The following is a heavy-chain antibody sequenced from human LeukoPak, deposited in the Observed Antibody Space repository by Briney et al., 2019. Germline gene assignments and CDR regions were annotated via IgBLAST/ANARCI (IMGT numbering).Heavy chain of an antibody. J-gene: IGHJ4*02. V-gene: IGHV5-51*01. Sequence: GESLKISCKGSGYRFTSYWIGWVRQMPGKGLEWMGIIYPGDSDTRYSPSFQGQVTISADKSISTAYLQWSSLKASDTAMYYCARQTPVDTAMVTSMDYWGQGTLVTVSS. CDR3: ARQTPVDTAMVTSMDY. CDR1: GYRFTSYW. CDR2: IYPGDSDT. D-gene: IGHD5-18*01.